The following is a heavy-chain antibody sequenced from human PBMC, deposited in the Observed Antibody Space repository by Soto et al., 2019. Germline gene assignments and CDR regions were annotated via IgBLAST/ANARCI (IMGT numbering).Heavy chain of an antibody. CDR2: INGNGGDT. CDR1: GFTFGRYA. CDR3: AKIYDFWSRHHDSFDV. V-gene: IGHV3-23*01. J-gene: IGHJ3*01. Sequence: EVQLFESGGGLVQPGGSLRLSCAASGFTFGRYAMTWVRQAPGNGLEWVSGINGNGGDTYYADSVKGRFTISRDNPKNTVYLQMNSLRVEDTAVYYCAKIYDFWSRHHDSFDVWGQGTLVIVSS. D-gene: IGHD3-3*01.